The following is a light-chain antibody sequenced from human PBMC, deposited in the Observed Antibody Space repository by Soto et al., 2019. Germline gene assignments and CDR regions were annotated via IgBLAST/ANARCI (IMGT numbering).Light chain of an antibody. J-gene: IGKJ1*01. CDR2: GAS. Sequence: EIVLTQSPATLSLSPGERATPSCRASQSVSSYLLWYQQKPGQAPRLLIHGASTRATGFPARFSGSGSGTDFTLTISSLQSEDFAVYYCQQYNNWPWTFGQGTKVDIK. V-gene: IGKV3-15*01. CDR1: QSVSSY. CDR3: QQYNNWPWT.